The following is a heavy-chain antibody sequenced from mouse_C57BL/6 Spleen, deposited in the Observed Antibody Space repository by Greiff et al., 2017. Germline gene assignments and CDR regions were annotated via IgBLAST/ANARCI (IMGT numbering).Heavy chain of an antibody. J-gene: IGHJ3*01. Sequence: EVQGVESGGGLVQPGGSMKLSCVASGFTFSNYWMNWVRQSPEKGLEWVAQIRLKSDNYATHYAESVKGRFTISRDDSKSSVYLQMNNLRAEDTGIYYCTGYYSNYPWFAYWGQGTLVTVSA. CDR3: TGYYSNYPWFAY. V-gene: IGHV6-3*01. D-gene: IGHD2-5*01. CDR2: IRLKSDNYAT. CDR1: GFTFSNYW.